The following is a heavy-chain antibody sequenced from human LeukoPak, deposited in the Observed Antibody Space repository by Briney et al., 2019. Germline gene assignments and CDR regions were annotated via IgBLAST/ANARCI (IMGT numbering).Heavy chain of an antibody. V-gene: IGHV3-30-3*01. J-gene: IGHJ4*02. Sequence: GRSLRLSCAASGFTFTSYALHWVRQAPGKGLEWVAVISHDGSTKYYADSVKGRFTISRDNSKNTLYLQMNSLRAEDTAVYYCARDLTWGPYSSGWFADYWSQGTLVTVSS. CDR1: GFTFTSYA. CDR2: ISHDGSTK. D-gene: IGHD6-19*01. CDR3: ARDLTWGPYSSGWFADY.